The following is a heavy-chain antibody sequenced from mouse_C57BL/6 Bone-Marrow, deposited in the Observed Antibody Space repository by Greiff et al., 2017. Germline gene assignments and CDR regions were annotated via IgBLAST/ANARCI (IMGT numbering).Heavy chain of an antibody. D-gene: IGHD2-12*01. CDR2: INPYNGGT. J-gene: IGHJ2*01. CDR3: ARAYYKDY. Sequence: DVQLVESGPVLVKPGASVKMSCKASGYTFTDYYMNWVKQSHGKSLEWIGVINPYNGGTSYNQKFKGKATLTVDKSSSTAYMELNSLTSEDSAVYYCARAYYKDYWGQGTTLTVSS. V-gene: IGHV1-19*01. CDR1: GYTFTDYY.